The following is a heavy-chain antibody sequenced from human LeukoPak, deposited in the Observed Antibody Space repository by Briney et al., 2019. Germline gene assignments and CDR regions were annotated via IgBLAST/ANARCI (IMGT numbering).Heavy chain of an antibody. CDR1: GFTFSIYA. CDR3: TREGRLGYSSSPEFNY. Sequence: GGSLRLSCAASGFTFSIYAMSWVRQAPGKGLVWVSRINSDGSSTSYADSVKGRFTISRDNAKNTLYLQMNSLRAEDTAVYYCTREGRLGYSSSPEFNYGGQGTLVTVPS. CDR2: INSDGSST. V-gene: IGHV3-74*01. D-gene: IGHD6-13*01. J-gene: IGHJ4*02.